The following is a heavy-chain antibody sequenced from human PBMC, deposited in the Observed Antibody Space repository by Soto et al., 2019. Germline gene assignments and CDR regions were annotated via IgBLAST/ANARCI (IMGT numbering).Heavy chain of an antibody. CDR3: VRDKSPYSSGWHNRHFDY. J-gene: IGHJ4*02. CDR2: ISYDGSNK. V-gene: IGHV3-30-3*01. Sequence: QVQLVESGGGVVQPGRSLRLSCAASGFTFSSYAMHWVRQAPGKGLGWVAVISYDGSNKYYADSVKGRFTISRDNSKTLYLQMNSLRAEDTAVYYCVRDKSPYSSGWHNRHFDYWGQGTLVTVSS. CDR1: GFTFSSYA. D-gene: IGHD6-19*01.